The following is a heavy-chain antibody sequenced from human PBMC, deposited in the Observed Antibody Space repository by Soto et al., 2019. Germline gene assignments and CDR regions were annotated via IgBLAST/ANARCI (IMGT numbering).Heavy chain of an antibody. CDR2: IIPILGIA. CDR1: GGTFSSYT. Sequence: ASVKVSCKASGGTFSSYTISWVRQAPGQGLEWMGRIIPILGIANYAQKFQGRVTITADKSTGTAYMGLSSLRSEDTAVYYCARVVYCSSTSCYDIRGDAFDIWGQGTMVTVSS. CDR3: ARVVYCSSTSCYDIRGDAFDI. D-gene: IGHD2-2*01. J-gene: IGHJ3*02. V-gene: IGHV1-69*02.